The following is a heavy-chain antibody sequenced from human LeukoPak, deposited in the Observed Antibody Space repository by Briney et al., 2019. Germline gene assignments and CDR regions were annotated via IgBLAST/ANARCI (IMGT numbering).Heavy chain of an antibody. D-gene: IGHD3-22*01. J-gene: IGHJ4*02. CDR3: ARGQLYYDSNGFDY. Sequence: SVKVSCKASGGTFSSYAISWVRQAPGQGLEWMGGIIPIFGTANYAQKFQGRVTITADESTSTAYMELSSLRSEDTAVYYCARGQLYYDSNGFDYWGQGTLVTVSS. CDR2: IIPIFGTA. V-gene: IGHV1-69*13. CDR1: GGTFSSYA.